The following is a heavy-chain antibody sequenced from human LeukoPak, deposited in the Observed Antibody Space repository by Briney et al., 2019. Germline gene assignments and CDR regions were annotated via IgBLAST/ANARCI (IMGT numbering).Heavy chain of an antibody. V-gene: IGHV3-33*01. D-gene: IGHD6-19*01. J-gene: IGHJ1*01. CDR1: GFSFDSYA. Sequence: GGSLRLSCVVSGFSFDSYAMHWVRQAPGKGLEWVAGLWYDGSNENYADSVKGRFTISRDNSKNTVYLQMNSLRAEDMALYKGSGWLRQVYFQHWGQGTQVTVSS. CDR2: LWYDGSNE. CDR3: SGWLRQVYFQH.